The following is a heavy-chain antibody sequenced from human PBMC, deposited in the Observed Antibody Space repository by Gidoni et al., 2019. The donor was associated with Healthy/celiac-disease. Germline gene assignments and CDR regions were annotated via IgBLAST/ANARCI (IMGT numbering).Heavy chain of an antibody. J-gene: IGHJ6*02. D-gene: IGHD2-2*01. CDR2: INPNSGGT. CDR3: ARWECSSTSCYSGYYGMDV. Sequence: QVQLVQSGAEVKKPGASVKVSCKASGYTFTGYYLHWVRQAPGQGLEWMGWINPNSGGTNYAQKFQGWVTMTRDTSISTAYMELSRLRSDDTAVYYCARWECSSTSCYSGYYGMDVWGQGTTVTVSS. V-gene: IGHV1-2*04. CDR1: GYTFTGYY.